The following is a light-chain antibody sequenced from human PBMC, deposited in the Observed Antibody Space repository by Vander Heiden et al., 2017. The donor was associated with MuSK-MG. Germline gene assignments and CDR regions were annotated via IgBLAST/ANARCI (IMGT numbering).Light chain of an antibody. V-gene: IGLV2-14*01. CDR2: DVS. CDR1: SSDVGGYNY. Sequence: QSALTQPASVSGSPGQSITISCPGTSSDVGGYNYVSWYQQHPGKAPKLMIYDVSNRPSGVSNRFSGSKSSNTASLTISGLQAEDEADYSCSSYTSSSTEVFGGGTKLT. CDR3: SSYTSSSTEV. J-gene: IGLJ2*01.